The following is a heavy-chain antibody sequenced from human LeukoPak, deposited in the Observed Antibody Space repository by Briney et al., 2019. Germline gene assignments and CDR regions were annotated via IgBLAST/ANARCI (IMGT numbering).Heavy chain of an antibody. D-gene: IGHD5-18*01. CDR2: IRYDGSNK. V-gene: IGHV3-30*02. J-gene: IGHJ3*01. Sequence: PGGSLRLSCAASGFTFSSYGMHWVRQAPGKGLEWVAFIRYDGSNKYYADSVKGRFTISRDNARNTLFLQMNSLRTEDAAVYYCATYVDTVRYDAFDVWGQGTMVTVSS. CDR3: ATYVDTVRYDAFDV. CDR1: GFTFSSYG.